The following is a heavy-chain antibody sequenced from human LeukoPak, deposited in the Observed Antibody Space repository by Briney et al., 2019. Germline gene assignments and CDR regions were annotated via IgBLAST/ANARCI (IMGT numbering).Heavy chain of an antibody. V-gene: IGHV4-59*01. CDR2: INDRGSS. CDR1: GDSISSYY. CDR3: ARDSRCGSGCSEDGMDEWYEDTMDF. J-gene: IGHJ6*01. D-gene: IGHD6-25*01. Sequence: TSETLSLTCTVSGDSISSYYWSWIRQPPGKGLEWLGHINDRGSSNYNSSLGGRVSISVDTSNNRFSLKLSSVIAADTAVYYCARDSRCGSGCSEDGMDEWYEDTMDFWGQGTTVTVSS.